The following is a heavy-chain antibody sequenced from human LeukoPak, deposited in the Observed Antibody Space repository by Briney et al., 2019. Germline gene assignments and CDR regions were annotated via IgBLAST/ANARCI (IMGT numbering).Heavy chain of an antibody. CDR1: GFTFSSYS. V-gene: IGHV3-21*01. Sequence: GGSLRLSCAASGFTFSSYSMNWVRQAPGKGLEWVSSISSSSSYIYYADSVKGRFTISRDNAKNSLYLQMNSLRAEDTAVYYCARGHMDTAMVWFDPWGQGTLVTVSS. D-gene: IGHD5-18*01. CDR3: ARGHMDTAMVWFDP. J-gene: IGHJ5*02. CDR2: ISSSSSYI.